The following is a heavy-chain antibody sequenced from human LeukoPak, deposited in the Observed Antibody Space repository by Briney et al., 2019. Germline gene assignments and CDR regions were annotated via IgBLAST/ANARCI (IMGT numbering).Heavy chain of an antibody. Sequence: SETLSLTCTVSGGSVSSGSYYWSWIRQHPGKGLEWIGYIYYIGNTYYNPSLESRVTMSVDTFKNQFSLKLSSVTAADTAVYYCARNVGKYCSSTSCYTTYFDYWGQGILVTVSS. CDR2: IYYIGNT. CDR3: ARNVGKYCSSTSCYTTYFDY. J-gene: IGHJ4*02. D-gene: IGHD2-2*02. CDR1: GGSVSSGSYY. V-gene: IGHV4-31*03.